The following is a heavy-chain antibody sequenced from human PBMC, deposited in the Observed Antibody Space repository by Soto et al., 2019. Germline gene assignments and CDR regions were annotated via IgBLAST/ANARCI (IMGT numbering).Heavy chain of an antibody. CDR3: ARDRIAGSGSCDN. D-gene: IGHD3-10*01. CDR2: IKTDGSSP. CDR1: GFTFNNHW. V-gene: IGHV3-74*01. J-gene: IGHJ4*02. Sequence: GGSRHLSWSSSGFTFNNHWMHWVRQAPGKGLVWVSRIKTDGSSPNYADSVEGRFTISSDNAKNTLYLQMNSLRVEDTAVYYCARDRIAGSGSCDNWGQGTLVTVSS.